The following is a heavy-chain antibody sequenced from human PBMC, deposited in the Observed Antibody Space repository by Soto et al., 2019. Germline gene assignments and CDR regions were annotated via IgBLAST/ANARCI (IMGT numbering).Heavy chain of an antibody. Sequence: SETLSLTCTVSGGSISSSAYYWSWIRRHPGKGLEWIGYISHSGSTYYNPSLKSRVIISLDTSKNQFSLKLTSVTAADTAVYYCARVLAARASRDFDYWGQGTLVTVSS. D-gene: IGHD6-6*01. V-gene: IGHV4-31*03. CDR3: ARVLAARASRDFDY. J-gene: IGHJ4*02. CDR2: ISHSGST. CDR1: GGSISSSAYY.